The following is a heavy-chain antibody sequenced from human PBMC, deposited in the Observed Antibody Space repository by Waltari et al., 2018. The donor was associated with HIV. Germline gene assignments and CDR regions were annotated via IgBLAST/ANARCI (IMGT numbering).Heavy chain of an antibody. J-gene: IGHJ6*02. CDR2: MNPKRGNT. CDR3: ARAFGDIVVVPAAPLYYYYYGMDV. V-gene: IGHV1-8*01. Sequence: QVQLVQSGAEVKKPGASVKVSCKASGYTFTSYEINWVRHATRKGLEWVGWMNPKRGNTGYAQKFQCRVTMTRNTSISTAYMELSSLRSEDTAVYYCARAFGDIVVVPAAPLYYYYYGMDVWGQGTTVTVSS. D-gene: IGHD2-2*01. CDR1: GYTFTSYE.